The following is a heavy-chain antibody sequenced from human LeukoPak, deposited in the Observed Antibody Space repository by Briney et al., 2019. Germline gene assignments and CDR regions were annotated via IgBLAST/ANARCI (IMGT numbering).Heavy chain of an antibody. CDR2: ISYDGRNI. CDR1: GFTFNNYG. J-gene: IGHJ4*02. CDR3: AKGPLRGTAAATDY. V-gene: IGHV3-30*18. Sequence: PGGSLRLSCAASGFTFNNYGMHWVRQAPGKGLEWVAVISYDGRNIHYPDSVKGRFTISRVISTDTLWLQMDSLRTEDTAVYYCAKGPLRGTAAATDYWGQGTLVTVSS. D-gene: IGHD2-2*01.